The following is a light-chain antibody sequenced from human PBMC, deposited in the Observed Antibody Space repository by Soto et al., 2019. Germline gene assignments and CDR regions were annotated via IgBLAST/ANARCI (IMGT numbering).Light chain of an antibody. CDR3: QQYGGSPRT. V-gene: IGKV3-20*01. Sequence: DIILTQSPATLSLSPGERATLSCRASQSVSSNLAWYQQKPGQAPRLLIYGASTRATGIPARFSGSGSGTDFTLTISRLEPEDFAVYYCQQYGGSPRTFGQGTKV. CDR1: QSVSSN. J-gene: IGKJ1*01. CDR2: GAS.